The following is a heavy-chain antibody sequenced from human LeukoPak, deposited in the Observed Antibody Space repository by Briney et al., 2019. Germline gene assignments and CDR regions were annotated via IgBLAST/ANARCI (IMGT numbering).Heavy chain of an antibody. CDR2: VSSNGDNS. D-gene: IGHD1-1*01. CDR1: GFTFSHSA. Sequence: GGSLRLSCSASGFTFSHSAMHWVRQAPGKGLEHVSAVSSNGDNSYYADSVQGRFTISRDNSKNTVFLQMRTLRPGDTAVYYCVTWNDGGGNSWGQGTLVTISS. V-gene: IGHV3-64D*09. J-gene: IGHJ4*02. CDR3: VTWNDGGGNS.